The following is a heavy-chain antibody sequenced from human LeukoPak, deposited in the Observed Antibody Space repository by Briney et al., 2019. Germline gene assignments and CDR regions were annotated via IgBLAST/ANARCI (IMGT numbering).Heavy chain of an antibody. CDR2: IYSGGST. CDR1: GFTVSSNY. V-gene: IGHV3-66*01. D-gene: IGHD3-9*01. Sequence: GGSLRLSCAASGFTVSSNYMSWVRQAPGKGLEWVSVIYSGGSTYYADSVKGRFTISRDNAKNSLYLQMNSLRAEDTAVYYCARGGVLRYFDWFGDWFDPWGQGTLVTVSS. CDR3: ARGGVLRYFDWFGDWFDP. J-gene: IGHJ5*02.